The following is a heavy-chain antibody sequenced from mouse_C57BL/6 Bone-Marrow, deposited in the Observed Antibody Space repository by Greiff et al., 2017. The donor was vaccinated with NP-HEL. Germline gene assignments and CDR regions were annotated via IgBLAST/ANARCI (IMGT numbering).Heavy chain of an antibody. CDR2: INPNYGTT. V-gene: IGHV1-39*01. Sequence: VQLQQSGPELVKPGASVKISCKASGYSFTDYIMNWVKQSNGKSLEWIGVINPNYGTTSYNQKFKGKATLTVDQSSSTAYMQLNSLTSEDSAVYYCASPAYYSNYGYFDVWGTGTTVTVSS. J-gene: IGHJ1*03. D-gene: IGHD2-5*01. CDR1: GYSFTDYI. CDR3: ASPAYYSNYGYFDV.